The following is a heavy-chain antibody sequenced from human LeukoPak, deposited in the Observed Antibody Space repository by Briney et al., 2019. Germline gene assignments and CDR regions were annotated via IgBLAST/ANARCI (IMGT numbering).Heavy chain of an antibody. V-gene: IGHV3-30*02. CDR1: GFTFSSYG. CDR3: ASLWFGERYYFDY. D-gene: IGHD3-10*01. CDR2: IRYDGSNK. J-gene: IGHJ4*02. Sequence: PGGSLRLYCAASGFTFSSYGMHWVRQAPGKGLEWVAFIRYDGSNKYYADSVKGRFTISRDNSKNTLYLQMNSLRAEDTAVYYCASLWFGERYYFDYWGQGTLVTVSS.